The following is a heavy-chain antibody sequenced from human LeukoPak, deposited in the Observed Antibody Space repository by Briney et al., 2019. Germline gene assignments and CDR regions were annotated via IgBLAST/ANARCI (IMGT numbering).Heavy chain of an antibody. V-gene: IGHV1-46*01. Sequence: ASVKVSCKASGYTFTSYYMHWVRQAPGQGLEWMGIINPSGGSTSYAQKFQGRVTMTRDTSTSTVYMELSSLRSGGTAVYYCARDLYYDSSGYYSNWFDPWGQGTLVTVSS. D-gene: IGHD3-22*01. CDR1: GYTFTSYY. CDR2: INPSGGST. CDR3: ARDLYYDSSGYYSNWFDP. J-gene: IGHJ5*02.